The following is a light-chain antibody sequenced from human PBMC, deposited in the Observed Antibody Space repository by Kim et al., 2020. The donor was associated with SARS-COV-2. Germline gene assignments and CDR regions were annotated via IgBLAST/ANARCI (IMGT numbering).Light chain of an antibody. CDR3: QAWDSSIVV. V-gene: IGLV3-1*01. Sequence: SVSPGQPASITCSGDTLGDKYACWYQQKPGQSPVLVIYQDSKRPSGIPERFSGSNSGNTATLTISGTQAMDEADYYCQAWDSSIVVFGGGTQLTVL. J-gene: IGLJ2*01. CDR2: QDS. CDR1: TLGDKY.